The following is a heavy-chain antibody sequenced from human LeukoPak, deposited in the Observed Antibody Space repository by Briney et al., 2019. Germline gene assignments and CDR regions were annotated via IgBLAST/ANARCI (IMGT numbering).Heavy chain of an antibody. D-gene: IGHD4-17*01. J-gene: IGHJ4*02. V-gene: IGHV4-34*01. CDR3: ASDDYGDHY. CDR2: INHSGST. CDR1: GGSFSGYY. Sequence: SETLSFTCAVYGGSFSGYYWSWIRQPPGKGLEWIGEINHSGSTNYNPSLKSRVTISVDTSKNQFSLKLSSVTAADTAVYYCASDDYGDHYWGQGTLVTVSS.